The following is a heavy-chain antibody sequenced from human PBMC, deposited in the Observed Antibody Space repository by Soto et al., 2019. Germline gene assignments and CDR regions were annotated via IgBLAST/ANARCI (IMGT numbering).Heavy chain of an antibody. V-gene: IGHV1-69*12. CDR3: ASRITGSPNYCSGMDV. Sequence: QVQLVQSGAEVKKPGSSVKVSCKASGGTFSSYAINWVRQAPGQGLGWMGGIIPIFGTAGYAQKFQGRVTITAGESTSTAYMELSSLRSEVTAVYFCASRITGSPNYCSGMDVWGQGTTVTVSS. CDR1: GGTFSSYA. D-gene: IGHD1-20*01. J-gene: IGHJ6*02. CDR2: IIPIFGTA.